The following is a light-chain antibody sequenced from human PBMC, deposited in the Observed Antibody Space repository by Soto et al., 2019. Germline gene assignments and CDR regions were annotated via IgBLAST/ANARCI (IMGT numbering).Light chain of an antibody. V-gene: IGKV1-5*01. Sequence: DIQMTQSPSTLSASVGDRVTITWRASQSISSWLAWYQQKPGKAPKLLIYDASNLESGVPSRFSGSGSGTEFTLTISSLQPDDFATYYCQQSYTTPITFGQGTRLEIK. CDR1: QSISSW. CDR2: DAS. CDR3: QQSYTTPIT. J-gene: IGKJ5*01.